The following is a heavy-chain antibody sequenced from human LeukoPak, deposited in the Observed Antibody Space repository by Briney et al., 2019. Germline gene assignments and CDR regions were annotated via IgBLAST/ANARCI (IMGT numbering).Heavy chain of an antibody. D-gene: IGHD3-10*01. Sequence: VASVKVSCKASGGTFSSYAISWVRQAPGQGLEWMGRIIPILGIANYAQKFQGRVTITADKSTSTAYMELSSRRSEDTAVYYCARDLGYYYGSGSYYNDDDAFDIWGQGTMVTVSS. CDR3: ARDLGYYYGSGSYYNDDDAFDI. CDR1: GGTFSSYA. CDR2: IIPILGIA. V-gene: IGHV1-69*04. J-gene: IGHJ3*02.